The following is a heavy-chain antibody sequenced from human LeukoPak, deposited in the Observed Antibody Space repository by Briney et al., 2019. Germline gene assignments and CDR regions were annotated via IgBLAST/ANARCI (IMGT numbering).Heavy chain of an antibody. Sequence: SETLSLTCTVSGGSISSYYWSWIRQPAGKGLEWIGRIYTSGSTYYNPSLKSRVTISVDTSKNQFSLKLSSVTAADTAVYYCARQRALGYCSSTSCPKYPDYWGQGTMVTVPS. CDR3: ARQRALGYCSSTSCPKYPDY. D-gene: IGHD2-2*01. J-gene: IGHJ4*02. CDR1: GGSISSYY. CDR2: IYTSGST. V-gene: IGHV4-4*07.